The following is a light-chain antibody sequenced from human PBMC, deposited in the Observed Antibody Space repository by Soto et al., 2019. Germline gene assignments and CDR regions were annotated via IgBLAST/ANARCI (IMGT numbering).Light chain of an antibody. J-gene: IGKJ1*01. CDR2: GAS. CDR3: QQYGGSPRT. Sequence: IVLTQSPGTLSLSPGEGATPSCRASQSISSNFLAWYQQKRGQAPRLLIHGASSRATGIPDRFSGSGSGTDFTLTITRLEPEDFAVYYCQQYGGSPRTFGQGTKVDIK. CDR1: QSISSNF. V-gene: IGKV3-20*01.